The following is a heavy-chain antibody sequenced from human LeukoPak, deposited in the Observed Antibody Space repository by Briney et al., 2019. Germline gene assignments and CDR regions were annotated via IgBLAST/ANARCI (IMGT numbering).Heavy chain of an antibody. D-gene: IGHD3-16*02. CDR1: GGSISSSSYY. J-gene: IGHJ4*02. Sequence: SETLSLTCTVSGGSISSSSYYWGWIRQPPGKGLEWIGYIYYSGSTNYDPSLKSRVTISVDTSKNQFSLKLSSVTAADTAVYYCARAQWGMITFGGVIGGFDYWGQGTLVTVSS. V-gene: IGHV4-61*05. CDR2: IYYSGST. CDR3: ARAQWGMITFGGVIGGFDY.